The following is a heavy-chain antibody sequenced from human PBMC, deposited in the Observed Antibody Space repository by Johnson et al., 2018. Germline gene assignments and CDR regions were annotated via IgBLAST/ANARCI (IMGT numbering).Heavy chain of an antibody. CDR2: RWYDGNNK. Sequence: QVELGQSGGGVVQPGRSLRLSCTAAGFTFSSYGMHWVRQAPGKGLEWLAVRWYDGNNKYYADFVKGRFTISRDNSKNTLYLQMISLRAEDTAVYYCTRTYYYDSSGYYIPDAFDIWGQGTMVTVSS. CDR3: TRTYYYDSSGYYIPDAFDI. CDR1: GFTFSSYG. D-gene: IGHD3-22*01. J-gene: IGHJ3*02. V-gene: IGHV3-33*01.